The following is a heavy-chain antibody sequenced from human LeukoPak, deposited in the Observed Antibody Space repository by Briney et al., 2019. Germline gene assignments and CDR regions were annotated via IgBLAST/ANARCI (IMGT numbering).Heavy chain of an antibody. CDR2: IGAGGTFT. Sequence: GGSLRLSCTASGFTFSSYAMNWVRQAPGKRLEWVSGIGAGGTFTYYADSVKGRFTISRDNSKNTLYVQMNSLRAEDTAVYYCAKHLVGLGEKYYFDSWGQGTLVTVSS. CDR1: GFTFSSYA. V-gene: IGHV3-23*01. J-gene: IGHJ4*02. CDR3: AKHLVGLGEKYYFDS. D-gene: IGHD3-10*01.